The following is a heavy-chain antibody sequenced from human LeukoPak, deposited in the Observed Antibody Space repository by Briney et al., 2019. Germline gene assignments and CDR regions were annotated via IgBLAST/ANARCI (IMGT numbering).Heavy chain of an antibody. V-gene: IGHV1-2*02. CDR3: ARVLRYFDWFQPLDY. D-gene: IGHD3-9*01. CDR1: GYTFTGYY. Sequence: GASVKVSCKASGYTFTGYYMHWVRQAPGQGLEWMGWINPNSGGTNYAQKFQGRVTMTRDTSISTAYMELSRLRSDDTAVYYCARVLRYFDWFQPLDYWGQGTLVTVSS. J-gene: IGHJ4*02. CDR2: INPNSGGT.